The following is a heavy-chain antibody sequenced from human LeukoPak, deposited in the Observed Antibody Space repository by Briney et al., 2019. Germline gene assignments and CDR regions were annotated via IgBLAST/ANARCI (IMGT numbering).Heavy chain of an antibody. Sequence: PGRSLRLSCAASGFTFSSYGMHWVRQAPGKGVEWVAVISYDGSNKYYADSVKGRFTIYRDNSKNTLYLQMNSLRAEDTAVYYCARVSYDYWGQGTLVTVSS. CDR2: ISYDGSNK. J-gene: IGHJ4*02. D-gene: IGHD1-26*01. CDR3: ARVSYDY. CDR1: GFTFSSYG. V-gene: IGHV3-30*03.